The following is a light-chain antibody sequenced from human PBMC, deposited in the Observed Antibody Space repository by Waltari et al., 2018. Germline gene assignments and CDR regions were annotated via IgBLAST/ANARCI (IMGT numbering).Light chain of an antibody. V-gene: IGKV4-1*01. J-gene: IGKJ4*01. Sequence: DIVMTQSPDSLAVSLGGRATINCKSSQSGLHPSNNKSYLAWYRQKLGKPPELLIYWAYTRASGVPGRFSGSGSGTDFTLTISSLQAEDVAIYYCQHYYRTPLTFAGGTRVEIK. CDR3: QHYYRTPLT. CDR1: QSGLHPSNNKSY. CDR2: WAY.